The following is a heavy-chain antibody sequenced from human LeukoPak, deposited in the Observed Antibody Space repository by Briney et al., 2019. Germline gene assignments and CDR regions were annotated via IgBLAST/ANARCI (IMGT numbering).Heavy chain of an antibody. D-gene: IGHD4-11*01. CDR3: ARGRLTTGSGNFDY. CDR2: INHSGST. Sequence: SETLSLTCAVYGGSFSGYYWSWIRQPPGKGLEWIGEINHSGSTNYNPSLKSRVTISVDTSKNQFSLKLSSVTAADTAVYYCARGRLTTGSGNFDYWGQGTLVTVSS. CDR1: GGSFSGYY. J-gene: IGHJ4*02. V-gene: IGHV4-34*01.